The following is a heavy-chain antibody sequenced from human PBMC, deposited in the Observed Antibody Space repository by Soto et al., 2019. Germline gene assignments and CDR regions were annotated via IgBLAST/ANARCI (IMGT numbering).Heavy chain of an antibody. CDR2: MNPSNGNT. Sequence: GASVKVSCKASGYTFTNYDINWVRQATGQGLEWMGWMNPSNGNTGYAQKFQGRVTMTRDTSISTAYMELSSLTSADTAVYYCARFVRHQLPTIDYWGQGALVTV. J-gene: IGHJ4*02. CDR1: GYTFTNYD. D-gene: IGHD1-26*01. V-gene: IGHV1-8*01. CDR3: ARFVRHQLPTIDY.